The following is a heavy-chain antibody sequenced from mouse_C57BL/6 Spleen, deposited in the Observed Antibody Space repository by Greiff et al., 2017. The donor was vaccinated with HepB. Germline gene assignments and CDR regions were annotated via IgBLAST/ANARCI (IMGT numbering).Heavy chain of an antibody. V-gene: IGHV1-80*01. J-gene: IGHJ4*01. CDR2: IYPGDGDT. CDR1: GYAFSSYW. CDR3: ARGTAQATADY. Sequence: VQLQQSGAELVKPGASVKISCKASGYAFSSYWMNWVKQRPGKGLEWIGQIYPGDGDTNYNGKFKGKATLTADKSSSTAYMQLSSLTSEDSAVYFCARGTAQATADYWGQGTSVTVSS. D-gene: IGHD3-2*02.